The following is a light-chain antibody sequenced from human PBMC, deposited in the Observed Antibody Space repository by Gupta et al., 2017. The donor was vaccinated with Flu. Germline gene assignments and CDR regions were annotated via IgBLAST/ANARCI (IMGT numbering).Light chain of an antibody. CDR2: GAS. J-gene: IGKJ1*01. CDR3: QQYGSSPPWT. V-gene: IGKV3-20*01. Sequence: EIVLTQSPGTLSLSLGERATLSCRASQSVSSSYLAWYQQKPGQAPRLLIYGASSRATGIPDRFSGSGSGTDVTLTISRLEPEDFAVYYCQQYGSSPPWTFGQGTKVEVK. CDR1: QSVSSSY.